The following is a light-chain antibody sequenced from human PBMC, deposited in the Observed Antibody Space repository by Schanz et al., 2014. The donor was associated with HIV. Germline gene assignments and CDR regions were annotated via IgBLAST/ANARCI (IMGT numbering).Light chain of an antibody. Sequence: EIVMTQTPATLSVSPGERATLSCRASQSVSTKLAWYQQKPGQAPRLLIYGASSRATGISDRFSGSGSGTDFTLTISRLEPEDFAVYYCHHYGGSFGPGTTVDYK. J-gene: IGKJ3*01. CDR2: GAS. V-gene: IGKV3-20*01. CDR3: HHYGGS. CDR1: QSVSTK.